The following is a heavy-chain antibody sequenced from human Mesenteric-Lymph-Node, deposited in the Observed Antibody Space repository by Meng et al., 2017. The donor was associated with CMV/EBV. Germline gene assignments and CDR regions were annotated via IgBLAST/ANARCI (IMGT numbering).Heavy chain of an antibody. J-gene: IGHJ4*02. V-gene: IGHV3-23*01. CDR2: ITSSGGGT. CDR1: GFTFSNYA. D-gene: IGHD3-22*01. Sequence: AASGFTFSNYAMTWVRQAPGKGLEWVSSITSSGGGTDFADSVQGRFTLSRDNSKNRVYLQMNSLRAEDTAVYYCAKGGPVVADPFDYWGQGTLVTVSS. CDR3: AKGGPVVADPFDY.